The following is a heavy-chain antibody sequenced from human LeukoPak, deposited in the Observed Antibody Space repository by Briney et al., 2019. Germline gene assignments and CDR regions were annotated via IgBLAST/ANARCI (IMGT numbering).Heavy chain of an antibody. CDR2: IIPIFGTA. D-gene: IGHD2-2*02. Sequence: GASVKVSCKASGYTFTGYYMHWVRQAPGQGLEWMGGIIPIFGTANYAQKFQGRVTITTDESTSTAYMELSSLRSEDTAVYYCARARVYCSSTSCYTGGAFDIWGQGTMVTVSS. CDR1: GYTFTGYY. V-gene: IGHV1-69*05. CDR3: ARARVYCSSTSCYTGGAFDI. J-gene: IGHJ3*02.